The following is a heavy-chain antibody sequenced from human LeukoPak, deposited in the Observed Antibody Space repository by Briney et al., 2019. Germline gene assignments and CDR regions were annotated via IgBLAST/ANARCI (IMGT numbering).Heavy chain of an antibody. J-gene: IGHJ4*02. CDR1: GDPISSSSYC. V-gene: IGHV4-39*07. Sequence: SETLSLTCTVSGDPISSSSYCWGWIRQPPGEGREWIGNIYYSGTTNYNPSLKSRVTISVDTSKNQFSLKLSSVTAADTAVYYCARGSLRYFDSHYFDYWGQGTLVTVSS. CDR2: IYYSGTT. CDR3: ARGSLRYFDSHYFDY. D-gene: IGHD3-9*01.